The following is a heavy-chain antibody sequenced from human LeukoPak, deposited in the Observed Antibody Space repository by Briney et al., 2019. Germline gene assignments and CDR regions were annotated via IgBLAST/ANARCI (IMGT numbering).Heavy chain of an antibody. Sequence: PGGSLRLSCAASGFTFSNDWMTWVRQAPGKGLEWVANIKEDGSEKYYVDSVKGRFTISRDNAKNSLSLQMNSLRAEDTAVYYCARHRISQGYWGQETLVTVSS. V-gene: IGHV3-7*01. CDR3: ARHRISQGY. CDR2: IKEDGSEK. CDR1: GFTFSNDW. J-gene: IGHJ4*02. D-gene: IGHD2-15*01.